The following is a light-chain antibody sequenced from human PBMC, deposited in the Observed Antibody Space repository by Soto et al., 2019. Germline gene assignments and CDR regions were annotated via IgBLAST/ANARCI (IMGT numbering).Light chain of an antibody. CDR2: GAS. J-gene: IGKJ5*01. CDR3: QHYGSAPRT. CDR1: QSVSSNF. V-gene: IGKV3-20*01. Sequence: EIVLTQSPGTLSLSPGEGATLSCRASQSVSSNFLAWYQQKPGQAPRLLISGASSRATGIPDRFSGSGSGTDFTLTISRLEPEDFAVYYCQHYGSAPRTFGQGTRLEIK.